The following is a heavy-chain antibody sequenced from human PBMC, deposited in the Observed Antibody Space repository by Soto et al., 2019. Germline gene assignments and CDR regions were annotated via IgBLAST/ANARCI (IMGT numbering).Heavy chain of an antibody. D-gene: IGHD1-26*01. J-gene: IGHJ4*02. Sequence: TSETLSLTCTVSGDSINTYTWTWIRQPPGKGLEWIGYIFSSGGTNYNPSLQSRLTMSVDTSKNLFSLKLNSVTAADTAVYYCARGDQELDYWGQGTLVTVSS. CDR1: GDSINTYT. V-gene: IGHV4-59*01. CDR3: ARGDQELDY. CDR2: IFSSGGT.